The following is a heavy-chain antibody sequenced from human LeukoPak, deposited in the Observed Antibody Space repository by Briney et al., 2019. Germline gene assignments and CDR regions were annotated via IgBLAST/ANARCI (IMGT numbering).Heavy chain of an antibody. CDR2: IRSKANSYAT. Sequence: PGGSLRLSCAASGFTFSGSAMHWVRQASGKGLEWVGRIRSKANSYATAYAASVKGRFTISRDDSKNTAYLQMNSLKTEDTAVYYCTRPYFRYCSSTSCPNYYYYMDVWGKGTTVTVSS. J-gene: IGHJ6*03. V-gene: IGHV3-73*01. D-gene: IGHD2-2*01. CDR3: TRPYFRYCSSTSCPNYYYYMDV. CDR1: GFTFSGSA.